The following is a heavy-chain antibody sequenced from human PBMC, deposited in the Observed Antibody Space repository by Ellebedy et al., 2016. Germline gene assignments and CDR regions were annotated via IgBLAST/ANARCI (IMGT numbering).Heavy chain of an antibody. CDR1: GGTFSSYA. J-gene: IGHJ4*02. CDR2: MNPNSGNT. Sequence: ASVKVSCKASGGTFSSYAISWVRQATGQGLEWMGWMNPNSGNTGYAQKFQGRVTMTRNTSISTAYMELSSLRSEDTAVYYCARASSSFGIGYWGQGTLVTVSS. D-gene: IGHD6-13*01. CDR3: ARASSSFGIGY. V-gene: IGHV1-8*02.